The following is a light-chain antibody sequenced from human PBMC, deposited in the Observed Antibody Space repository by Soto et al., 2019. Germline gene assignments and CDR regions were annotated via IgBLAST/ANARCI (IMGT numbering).Light chain of an antibody. V-gene: IGKV1-5*02. Sequence: DIPMTQSPSTLSASVGDRVTIVCRASQSISNWLAWYQQKPGKAPKVLISGASSLESGVPSRFSGSGSGTEFSLTISSLQPDDFATYYCQQYTSYPWTFGQGTKVEI. CDR1: QSISNW. CDR3: QQYTSYPWT. CDR2: GAS. J-gene: IGKJ1*01.